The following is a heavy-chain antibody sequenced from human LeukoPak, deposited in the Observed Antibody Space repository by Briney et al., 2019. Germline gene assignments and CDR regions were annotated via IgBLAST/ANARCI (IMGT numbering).Heavy chain of an antibody. V-gene: IGHV3-21*01. CDR1: GFTFSSYN. J-gene: IGHJ4*02. CDR2: ISSSTTYI. Sequence: PGGSLRLSCAASGFTFSSYNMNWVRQAPGKGLEWVSSISSSTTYIYYADSVKGRFTISRDNAKNSLYLQMNSLRAEDTAVYYCARESSGWLYLDYWGQGTLVTVSS. CDR3: ARESSGWLYLDY. D-gene: IGHD6-19*01.